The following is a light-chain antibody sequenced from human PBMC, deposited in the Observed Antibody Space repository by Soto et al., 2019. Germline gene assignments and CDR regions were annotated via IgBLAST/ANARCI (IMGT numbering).Light chain of an antibody. V-gene: IGKV1-39*01. CDR1: QSIGNY. J-gene: IGKJ1*01. CDR2: TAS. Sequence: DIQMTQSPSSLSASVGDRVTITCRASQSIGNYLNWYLQRPGKAPKLLIFTASSLQSGVPSRFSGSGSGTDFTLTISSLLPEDFATYYCQQSFTSPWTFGQGTKVEIK. CDR3: QQSFTSPWT.